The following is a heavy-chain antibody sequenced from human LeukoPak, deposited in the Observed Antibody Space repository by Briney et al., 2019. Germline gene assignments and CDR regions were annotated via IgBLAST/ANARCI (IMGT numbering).Heavy chain of an antibody. Sequence: GGSLRLSCAASGSTFSSYGMHWVRQAPGKGLEWVAVIWYDGSNKYYADSVKGRFTISRDNSKNTLYLQMNSLRAEDTAVYYCARDQPYYDILTGNLDYWGQGTLVTVSS. D-gene: IGHD3-9*01. J-gene: IGHJ4*02. CDR1: GSTFSSYG. CDR2: IWYDGSNK. CDR3: ARDQPYYDILTGNLDY. V-gene: IGHV3-33*01.